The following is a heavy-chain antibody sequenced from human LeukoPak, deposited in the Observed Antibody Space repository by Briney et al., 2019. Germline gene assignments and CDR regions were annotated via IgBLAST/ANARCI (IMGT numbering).Heavy chain of an antibody. CDR3: ARARTTVTTRIQYYYYCYMDV. V-gene: IGHV1-18*01. D-gene: IGHD4-17*01. Sequence: GASEKVSCKASGYTFTRYGISWVRQAPGQGLEWMGWISAYNGNTNYAQKLQGRVTMTTDTSTSTAYMELRSLRSDDAAVYYCARARTTVTTRIQYYYYCYMDVWGKGTTVTVSS. CDR1: GYTFTRYG. J-gene: IGHJ6*03. CDR2: ISAYNGNT.